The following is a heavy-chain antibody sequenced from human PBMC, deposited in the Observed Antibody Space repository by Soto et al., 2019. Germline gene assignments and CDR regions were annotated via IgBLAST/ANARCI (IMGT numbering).Heavy chain of an antibody. V-gene: IGHV3-23*01. Sequence: GGSLRLSCAASGFTFSSYAMSWVRQAPGKGLEWVSAISGSGGSTYYADSVKGRFTISRDNSKNTLYLQMNSLRAEDTAVYYCAKDGITIFGVVIPGYGMDVWGQGTTVTVSS. D-gene: IGHD3-3*01. CDR3: AKDGITIFGVVIPGYGMDV. CDR1: GFTFSSYA. CDR2: ISGSGGST. J-gene: IGHJ6*02.